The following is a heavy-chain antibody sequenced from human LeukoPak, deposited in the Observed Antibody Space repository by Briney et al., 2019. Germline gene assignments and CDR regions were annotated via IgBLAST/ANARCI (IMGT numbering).Heavy chain of an antibody. CDR1: GYTFTGSY. D-gene: IGHD1-26*01. J-gene: IGHJ1*01. V-gene: IGHV1-2*02. Sequence: ASVKASCKASGYTFTGSYMHWVRQAPGQGLEWMGWINPNNSGTNYAQKFQGRVTMTRDTSISTAYMELSRLRSDDTAVYYCARDWAWEQVWFQHWGQGTQVIVSS. CDR3: ARDWAWEQVWFQH. CDR2: INPNNSGT.